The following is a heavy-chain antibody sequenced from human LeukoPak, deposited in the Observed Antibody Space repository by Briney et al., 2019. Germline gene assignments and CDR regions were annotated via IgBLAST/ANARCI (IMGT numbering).Heavy chain of an antibody. CDR1: GFTFSNYA. CDR2: INSGGTT. Sequence: GGSLRLSCAASGFTFSNYALSWVRQAPGGGLEWASTINSGGTTYYADSVKGRFTISRDNSKNTLYPQMDSLRAEDTAVYYCTRELGGDRDYWGQGTLVTVSS. V-gene: IGHV3-23*01. J-gene: IGHJ4*02. CDR3: TRELGGDRDY. D-gene: IGHD2-21*02.